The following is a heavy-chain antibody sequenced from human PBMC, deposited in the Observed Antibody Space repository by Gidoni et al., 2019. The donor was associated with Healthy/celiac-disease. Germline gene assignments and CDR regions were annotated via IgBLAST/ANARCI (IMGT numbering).Heavy chain of an antibody. Sequence: QVQLVQSGAEVKKPGSSVKVSCKASGGTFSSYAISWVRPAPGQGLEWMGGIIPIFGTANYAQKFQGRVTITADESTSTAYMELSSLRSEDTAVYYCARDGEYYDSSGYYWRGCYFQHWGQGTLVTVSS. CDR2: IIPIFGTA. D-gene: IGHD3-22*01. V-gene: IGHV1-69*01. J-gene: IGHJ1*01. CDR1: GGTFSSYA. CDR3: ARDGEYYDSSGYYWRGCYFQH.